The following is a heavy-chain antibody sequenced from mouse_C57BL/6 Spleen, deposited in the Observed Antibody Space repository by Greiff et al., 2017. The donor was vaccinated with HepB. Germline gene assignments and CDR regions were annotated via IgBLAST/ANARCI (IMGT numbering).Heavy chain of an antibody. J-gene: IGHJ2*01. V-gene: IGHV14-3*01. CDR1: GFNIKNTY. D-gene: IGHD2-3*01. Sequence: EVKLVESVAELVRPGASVKLSCTASGFNIKNTYMHWVKQRPEQGLEWIGRIDPANGNTKYAPKFQGKATITADTSSNTAYLQLSSLTSEDTAIYYCARTIYDGYYPHYFDYWGQGTTLTVSS. CDR3: ARTIYDGYYPHYFDY. CDR2: IDPANGNT.